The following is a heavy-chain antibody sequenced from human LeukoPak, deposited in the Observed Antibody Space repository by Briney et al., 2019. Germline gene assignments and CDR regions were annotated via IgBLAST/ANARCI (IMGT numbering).Heavy chain of an antibody. D-gene: IGHD6-25*01. CDR3: ARDGFYYYYYYMDV. Sequence: GASVKVSCKASGYTFTSYGISWVRQAPGRGLEWMGWISAYNGNTNYAQKLQGRVTMTRDTSTSTVYMELSSLRSEDTAVYYCARDGFYYYYYYMDVWGKGTTVTVSS. V-gene: IGHV1-18*01. CDR2: ISAYNGNT. CDR1: GYTFTSYG. J-gene: IGHJ6*03.